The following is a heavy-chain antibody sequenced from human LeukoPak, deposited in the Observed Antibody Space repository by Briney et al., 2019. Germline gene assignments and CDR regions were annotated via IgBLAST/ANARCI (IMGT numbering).Heavy chain of an antibody. Sequence: SETLSLTCTVSGGSISSYYWSWIRQPPGKGLEWIGYIYYSGSTNYNPSLKSRVTILVDTSKNQFSLRLSPVTAADTAVYFCARDPGIAVAGFDFWGQGTLVTVSS. J-gene: IGHJ4*02. V-gene: IGHV4-59*01. D-gene: IGHD6-19*01. CDR2: IYYSGST. CDR3: ARDPGIAVAGFDF. CDR1: GGSISSYY.